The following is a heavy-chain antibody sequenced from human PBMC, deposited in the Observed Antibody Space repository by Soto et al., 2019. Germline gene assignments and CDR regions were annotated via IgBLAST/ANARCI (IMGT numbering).Heavy chain of an antibody. J-gene: IGHJ4*02. CDR1: GGSISSGGYY. Sequence: SETLSLTCTVSGGSISSGGYYWSWIRQHPGKGLEWIGYIYYSGSTYYNPSLNSRVTISVDTTKNQFCLKLSSVTAADTAVYYCARASPLGYCSSTSCYGSQFDYWGQGTLVTVSS. CDR2: IYYSGST. CDR3: ARASPLGYCSSTSCYGSQFDY. V-gene: IGHV4-31*03. D-gene: IGHD2-2*01.